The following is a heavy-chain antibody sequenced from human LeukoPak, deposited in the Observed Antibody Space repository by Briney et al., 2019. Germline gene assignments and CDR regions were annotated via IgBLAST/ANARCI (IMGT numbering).Heavy chain of an antibody. CDR3: AGPGDRPFDY. Sequence: PSETLSLTCTVSGYSISSGYYWGWIRQPPGKGLEWIGSIYHSGSAYYNPSLKSRVTISVDTSKNQFSLKLSSVTAADTAVYYCAGPGDRPFDYWGQGTLVTVSS. CDR2: IYHSGSA. V-gene: IGHV4-38-2*02. J-gene: IGHJ4*02. CDR1: GYSISSGYY. D-gene: IGHD2-21*01.